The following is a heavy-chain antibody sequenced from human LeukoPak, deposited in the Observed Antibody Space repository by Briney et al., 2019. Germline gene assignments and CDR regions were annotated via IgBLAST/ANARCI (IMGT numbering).Heavy chain of an antibody. CDR2: ISAYDGNT. CDR1: GYTFTDYY. Sequence: GASVKVSCKASGYTFTDYYMHWVRQAPGQGPEWMGWISAYDGNTNSAQKFQGRVIMTTDTSASTAYMELRSLRPDDTAVYYCVRDGYGSGKGFFDYWGQGTLVTVSS. D-gene: IGHD3-10*01. V-gene: IGHV1-18*04. CDR3: VRDGYGSGKGFFDY. J-gene: IGHJ4*02.